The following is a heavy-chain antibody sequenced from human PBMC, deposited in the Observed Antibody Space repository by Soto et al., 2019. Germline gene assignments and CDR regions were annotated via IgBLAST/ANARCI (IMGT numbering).Heavy chain of an antibody. V-gene: IGHV3-30*18. CDR3: AKDPLDRKLGSGWYEFYFDF. CDR2: ISHDGSKK. Sequence: GGSLRLSCAASGFTFSSYGMHWVRQAPGKGLEWVAVISHDGSKKYYADSVKGRFTISRDNSKNTLYLQMNSLRAEDTAVYYCAKDPLDRKLGSGWYEFYFDFWGQGTLVTVSS. D-gene: IGHD6-19*01. CDR1: GFTFSSYG. J-gene: IGHJ4*02.